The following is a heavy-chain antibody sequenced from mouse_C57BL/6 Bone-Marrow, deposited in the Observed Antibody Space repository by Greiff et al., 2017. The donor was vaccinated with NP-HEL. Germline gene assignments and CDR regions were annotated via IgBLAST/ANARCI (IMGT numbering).Heavy chain of an antibody. CDR1: GFTFSSYG. V-gene: IGHV5-6*01. CDR2: ISSGGSYT. CDR3: ARHDGYYYFDY. Sequence: EVHLVESGGDLVKPGGSLKLSCAASGFTFSSYGMSWVRQTPDKRLEWVATISSGGSYTYYPDSLQGRFTISRENAKNTLYLQMSSLKYEDTAMYYCARHDGYYYFDYWGQGTTLTVSS. D-gene: IGHD2-3*01. J-gene: IGHJ2*01.